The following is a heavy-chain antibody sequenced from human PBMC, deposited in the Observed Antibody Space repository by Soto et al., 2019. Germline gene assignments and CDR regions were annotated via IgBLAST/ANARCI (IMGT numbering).Heavy chain of an antibody. V-gene: IGHV1-18*01. Sequence: QVQLVQSGDEVKKPGASVKVSCKASGYIFVNYGIAWVRQAPGQGLEWMGWISPYTGNTHFATKVQGRLTMTTDTTPSTAYMELGSLTSDNTAVYYCVMVDNYVTPTPRDVWGQGTTVTVSS. CDR3: VMVDNYVTPTPRDV. D-gene: IGHD3-16*01. J-gene: IGHJ6*02. CDR2: ISPYTGNT. CDR1: GYIFVNYG.